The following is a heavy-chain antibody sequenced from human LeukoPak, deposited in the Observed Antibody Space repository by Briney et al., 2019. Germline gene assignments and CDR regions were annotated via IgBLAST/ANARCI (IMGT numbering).Heavy chain of an antibody. D-gene: IGHD1-1*01. Sequence: TLSLTCALSGHSMSSGGYSWSWIRQPRGRGLEWLGYIYHSGSTYYDPSLKSRVTISVDRSKTQCSLKLRSVTAVDTAVYYCSRMNDHFDYWGQGTLVTVSS. J-gene: IGHJ4*02. CDR2: IYHSGST. CDR1: GHSMSSGGYS. V-gene: IGHV4-30-2*01. CDR3: SRMNDHFDY.